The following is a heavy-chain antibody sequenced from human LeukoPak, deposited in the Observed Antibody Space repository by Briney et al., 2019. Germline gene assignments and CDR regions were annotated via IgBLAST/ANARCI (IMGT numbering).Heavy chain of an antibody. D-gene: IGHD1-26*01. V-gene: IGHV4-39*07. CDR1: GGSISSSDYY. CDR3: ARETVGATPL. J-gene: IGHJ4*02. Sequence: SETLSLTCSVSGGSISSSDYYWGWIRQPPGKGLEWIGTIFYNGATKTNPSLSSRVTMSIDTSKNQFSLRLRSVTAADTAVYYCARETVGATPLWGQGTLVTVSS. CDR2: IFYNGAT.